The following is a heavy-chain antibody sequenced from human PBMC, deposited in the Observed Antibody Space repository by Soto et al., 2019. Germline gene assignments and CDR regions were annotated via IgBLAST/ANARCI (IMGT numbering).Heavy chain of an antibody. CDR1: GGSYSSYT. CDR2: IIPILGIA. D-gene: IGHD3-10*01. CDR3: ARALWFGELLKQDGMDV. V-gene: IGHV1-69*02. J-gene: IGHJ6*02. Sequence: GTSVKVSCEASGGSYSSYTISWVRQAPEQGLEWMGRIIPILGIANYAQKFQGRVTITADKSTSTAYMELSSPRSEDTAVYYCARALWFGELLKQDGMDVWGQGTTVTVSS.